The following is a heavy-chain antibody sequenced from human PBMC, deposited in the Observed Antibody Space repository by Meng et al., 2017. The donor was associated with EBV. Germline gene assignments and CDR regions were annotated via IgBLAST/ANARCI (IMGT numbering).Heavy chain of an antibody. CDR1: AYTFTSYA. V-gene: IGHV1-3*01. Sequence: QVQLVQSGAEVKKTGASVKVSCNAYAYTFTSYAMHWVRQAPGQRLEWMGWINAGNGNKKYSQKFKGRVTITRDTYASTAYMELSSLRPEDTAVYYCERRGVQALYGMDVWGQGTTVTVSS. D-gene: IGHD3-10*01. CDR2: INAGNGNK. CDR3: ERRGVQALYGMDV. J-gene: IGHJ6*02.